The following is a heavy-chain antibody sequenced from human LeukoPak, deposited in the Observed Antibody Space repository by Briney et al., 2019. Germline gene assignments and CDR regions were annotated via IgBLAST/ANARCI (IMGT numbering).Heavy chain of an antibody. D-gene: IGHD3-16*01. J-gene: IGHJ6*03. Sequence: PGGSLRLSCATSGFSFNRRGMNWVRQPPGKGLEWVSYISPRSKTIFYAESVQGRFAVSRDDAKGSLYLQMHTLRVEDTAVYYCARIDGPTVFTYYMDLWGKGTTVTVAS. CDR1: GFSFNRRG. CDR2: ISPRSKTI. CDR3: ARIDGPTVFTYYMDL. V-gene: IGHV3-48*04.